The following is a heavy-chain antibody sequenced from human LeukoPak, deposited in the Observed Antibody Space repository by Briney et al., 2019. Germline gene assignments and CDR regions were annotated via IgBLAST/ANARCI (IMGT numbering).Heavy chain of an antibody. CDR3: ARAGLRDFWSGYPWHYYYGMDV. V-gene: IGHV4-59*01. D-gene: IGHD3-3*01. CDR1: GGSISSYY. J-gene: IGHJ6*02. Sequence: SETLSLTCTVSGGSISSYYWSWIRQPPGKGLEWIGYIYYSGSTNYNPSLKSRVTISVDTSKNQFSLKLSSVTAADTAVYYCARAGLRDFWSGYPWHYYYGMDVWGQGTTVTVSS. CDR2: IYYSGST.